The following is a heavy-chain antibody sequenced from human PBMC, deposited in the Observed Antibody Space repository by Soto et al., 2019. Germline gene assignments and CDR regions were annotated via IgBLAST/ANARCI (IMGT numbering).Heavy chain of an antibody. CDR2: INHSGST. CDR3: ARASKLGGVIVRTNDAFDI. D-gene: IGHD3-16*02. V-gene: IGHV4-34*01. Sequence: TSETLSLTYAVYGGNFIGYDWSWIRQPPGKGLEWIGEINHSGSTNYNPSLKSRVTISVDTSKNQFSLKLSSVTAADTAVYYCARASKLGGVIVRTNDAFDIWGQGTMVTVSS. CDR1: GGNFIGYD. J-gene: IGHJ3*02.